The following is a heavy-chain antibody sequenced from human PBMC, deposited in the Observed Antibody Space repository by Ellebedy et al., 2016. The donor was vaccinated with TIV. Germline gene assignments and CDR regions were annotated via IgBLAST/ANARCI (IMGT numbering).Heavy chain of an antibody. D-gene: IGHD4-17*01. CDR1: GYSFTSYW. CDR2: IYPGDSDT. J-gene: IGHJ4*02. Sequence: KVSCKGSGYSFTSYWIGWARQMPGKGLEWMGIIYPGDSDTRYSPSFQGQVTISADKSISTAYLQWSSLKASGSAMYYCARRTDTYFDYWGQGTLVTVSS. CDR3: ARRTDTYFDY. V-gene: IGHV5-51*01.